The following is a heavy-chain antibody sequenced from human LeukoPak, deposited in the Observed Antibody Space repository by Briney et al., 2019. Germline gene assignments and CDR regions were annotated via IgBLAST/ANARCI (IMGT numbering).Heavy chain of an antibody. CDR2: IYYSGGT. D-gene: IGHD1-1*01. V-gene: IGHV4-59*08. J-gene: IGHJ1*01. Sequence: SETLSLTCNVSGGSISSYYWSWIRQPPGQGLEGVGHIYYSGGTTYNPSIESRVTVSLDTSKNQFSLMLTSVPAADTAVYYCAGLPRGTRPPDYFQHWGQGTLVTVSS. CDR1: GGSISSYY. CDR3: AGLPRGTRPPDYFQH.